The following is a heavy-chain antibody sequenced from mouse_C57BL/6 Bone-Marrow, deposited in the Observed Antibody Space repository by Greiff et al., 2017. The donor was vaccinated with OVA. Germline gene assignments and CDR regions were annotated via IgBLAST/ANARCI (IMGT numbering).Heavy chain of an antibody. Sequence: QVQLQESGAELVRPGTSVKMSCKASGYTFTNYWIGWAKQRPGHGLEWIGDIYPGGGYTNYNEKFKGKATLTADKSSSTAYMQFSSLTSEDSAIYYCARGYYGLFDYWGQGTTLTVSS. CDR3: ARGYYGLFDY. J-gene: IGHJ2*01. CDR2: IYPGGGYT. D-gene: IGHD1-1*01. V-gene: IGHV1-63*01. CDR1: GYTFTNYW.